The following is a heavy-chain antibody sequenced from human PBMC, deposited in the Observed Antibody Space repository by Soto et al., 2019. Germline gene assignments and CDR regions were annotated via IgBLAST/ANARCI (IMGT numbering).Heavy chain of an antibody. CDR1: GFTFSSYW. D-gene: IGHD6-13*01. V-gene: IGHV3-74*01. J-gene: IGHJ4*02. CDR3: ARENSSSWPLDY. Sequence: VGSLRLSCAASGFTFSSYWMHWVRQAPGKGLVWVSRINSDGSSTSYADSVKGRFTISRDNAKNTLYLQMNSLRAEDTAVYYCARENSSSWPLDYWGQGTLVTAPQ. CDR2: INSDGSST.